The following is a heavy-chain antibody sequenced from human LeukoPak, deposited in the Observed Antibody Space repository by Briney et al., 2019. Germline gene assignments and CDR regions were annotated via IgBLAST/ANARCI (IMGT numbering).Heavy chain of an antibody. J-gene: IGHJ3*02. Sequence: ASVKVSCKASGYTFTSYYMHWVRQAPGQGLEWMGIIIPSGGSTSYAQKFQGRVTMTRDTSTSTVYMELSSLRFEDTAVYYCARDVTPITIFGVVRAFDIWGQGTMVTVSS. D-gene: IGHD3-3*01. CDR1: GYTFTSYY. CDR3: ARDVTPITIFGVVRAFDI. CDR2: IIPSGGST. V-gene: IGHV1-46*01.